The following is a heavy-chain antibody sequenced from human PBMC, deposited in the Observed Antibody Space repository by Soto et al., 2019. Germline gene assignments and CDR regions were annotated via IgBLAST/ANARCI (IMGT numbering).Heavy chain of an antibody. CDR3: ARRPYYSGWV. V-gene: IGHV6-1*01. Sequence: SQTLSLTCAISGDSVSSTSTAWSWIRQSPSRGLEWLGRTYYRSKWYSDYAVSVKSRITINPDTSKNQFSLQLNSVTPEDTAVYYCARRPYYSGWVWDPGTLVTV. CDR1: GDSVSSTSTA. CDR2: TYYRSKWYS. J-gene: IGHJ4*02. D-gene: IGHD6-19*01.